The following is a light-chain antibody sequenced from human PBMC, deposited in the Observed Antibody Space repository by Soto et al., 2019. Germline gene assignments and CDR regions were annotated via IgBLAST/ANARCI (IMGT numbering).Light chain of an antibody. CDR1: QSISGW. CDR3: QQYDSYSKT. V-gene: IGKV1-5*01. J-gene: IGKJ2*01. CDR2: DAS. Sequence: DIQMTQSPSTLSASVGDRVTIACRASQSISGWLAWYQQKPGKAPKLLIYDASSLKSGVPSRFSGSGSGTEFTLTISSLQPDDFATYYCQQYDSYSKTFGQGTKLEIK.